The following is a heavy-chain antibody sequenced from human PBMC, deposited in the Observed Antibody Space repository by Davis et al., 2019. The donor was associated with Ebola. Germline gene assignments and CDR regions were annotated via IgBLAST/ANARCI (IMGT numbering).Heavy chain of an antibody. D-gene: IGHD3-16*01. CDR3: ARGPTWTYWYFDL. Sequence: PGGSLRLSCAASGFTFDDYAMHWVRQAPGKGLEWVSGISWNSGSIGYADSVKGRFTISRDNAKNSLYLQMNSLRAEDTAVYYCARGPTWTYWYFDLWGRGTLVTVSS. CDR1: GFTFDDYA. CDR2: ISWNSGSI. V-gene: IGHV3-9*01. J-gene: IGHJ2*01.